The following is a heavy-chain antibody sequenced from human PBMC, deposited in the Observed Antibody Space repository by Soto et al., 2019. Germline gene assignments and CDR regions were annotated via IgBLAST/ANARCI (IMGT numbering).Heavy chain of an antibody. CDR2: IYYSGST. CDR1: GGSISSYY. J-gene: IGHJ5*02. CDR3: ASARYSSSSWRINWFDP. V-gene: IGHV4-59*01. Sequence: SETLSLTCTVSGGSISSYYWSWIRQPPGKGLEWIGYIYYSGSTNYNPSLKSRVTISVDTSKNQFSLKLSSVTAADTAVYYCASARYSSSSWRINWFDPWGQGTLVTVSS. D-gene: IGHD6-6*01.